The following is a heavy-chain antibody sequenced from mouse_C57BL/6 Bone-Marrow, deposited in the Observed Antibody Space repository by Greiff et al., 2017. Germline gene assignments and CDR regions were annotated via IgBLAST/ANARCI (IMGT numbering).Heavy chain of an antibody. J-gene: IGHJ1*03. V-gene: IGHV1-76*01. CDR2: IYPGSGNT. CDR1: GYTFTDYY. CDR3: ARAKLRRYWYFDV. Sequence: VQLQQSGAELVRPGASVKLSCKASGYTFTDYYINWVKQRPGQGLEWIARIYPGSGNTYYNEKFKGKATLTAEKSSSTAYMQLSSLTSEDSAVYFCARAKLRRYWYFDVWGTGTTVTVSS. D-gene: IGHD2-4*01.